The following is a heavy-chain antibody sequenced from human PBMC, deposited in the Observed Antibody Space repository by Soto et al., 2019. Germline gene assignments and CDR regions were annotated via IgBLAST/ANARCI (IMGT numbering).Heavy chain of an antibody. J-gene: IGHJ4*02. CDR2: IYYSGST. CDR3: ARSSTSANYFDY. Sequence: PSETLSLTCTFSGGSSISGGYYWSWIRQHPGKGLEWIGYIYYSGSTYYNPSLKSRVTISVDTSKNQFSLKLSSVTAADTAVYYCARSSTSANYFDYWGQGTLVTVSS. CDR1: GGSSISGGYY. D-gene: IGHD2-2*01. V-gene: IGHV4-31*03.